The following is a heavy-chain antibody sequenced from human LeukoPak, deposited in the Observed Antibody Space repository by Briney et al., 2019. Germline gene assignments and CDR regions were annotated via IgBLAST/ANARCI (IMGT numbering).Heavy chain of an antibody. CDR1: GFTFSSYW. CDR2: IKQDGSEK. D-gene: IGHD6-13*01. J-gene: IGHJ5*02. CDR3: AREQLYSSSWYSWFDP. V-gene: IGHV3-7*01. Sequence: PGGSLRLSCAASGFTFSSYWMSWVRQAPGKGLEWVANIKQDGSEKYYVDSVKGRFTISRDNAKNSLYLQMNSLRAEDTAVYYCAREQLYSSSWYSWFDPWGQGTLVTVSS.